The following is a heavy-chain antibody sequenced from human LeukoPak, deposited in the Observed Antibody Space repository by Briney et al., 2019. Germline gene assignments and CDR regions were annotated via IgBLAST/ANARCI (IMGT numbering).Heavy chain of an antibody. J-gene: IGHJ6*02. CDR1: GGSISSSSYY. D-gene: IGHD2-2*01. V-gene: IGHV4-39*01. CDR3: ARGSYCSSTSCYGPGGMDV. CDR2: IYYSGST. Sequence: SETLSLTCTVSGGSISSSSYYWGWIRQPPGKGLEWIGSIYYSGSTYYNPSLKSRVTISVDTSKNQFSLKLSSVTAADTAVYYCARGSYCSSTSCYGPGGMDVWGQGTTVTVSS.